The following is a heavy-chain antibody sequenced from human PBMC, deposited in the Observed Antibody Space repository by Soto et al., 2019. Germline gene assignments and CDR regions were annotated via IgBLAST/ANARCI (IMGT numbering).Heavy chain of an antibody. V-gene: IGHV3-30*18. CDR1: GFTFSSYG. CDR2: ISYDGSNK. J-gene: IGHJ4*02. CDR3: AKDRVGSSWYELGGFDY. D-gene: IGHD6-13*01. Sequence: QVQLVESGGGVVQPGRSLRLSCAASGFTFSSYGMHWVRQAPGKGLEWVAVISYDGSNKYYADSVKGRFTISRDNSKNTLYLQMNRLRAEGTAVYYCAKDRVGSSWYELGGFDYWGQGTLVTVSS.